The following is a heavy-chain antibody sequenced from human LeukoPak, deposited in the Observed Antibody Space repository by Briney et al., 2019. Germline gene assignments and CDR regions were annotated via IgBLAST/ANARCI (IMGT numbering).Heavy chain of an antibody. V-gene: IGHV3-21*01. D-gene: IGHD3-9*01. Sequence: GGSLRLSCDTSGFTFNRFTMSWVRQAPGKGLEWVSSISGSAISIDYADSVKGRFTISRDNAKNSVHLQMNSLRAEDTAVYYCAKVFDILIGSFDYWGQGTLVTVSS. CDR1: GFTFNRFT. CDR2: ISGSAISI. J-gene: IGHJ4*02. CDR3: AKVFDILIGSFDY.